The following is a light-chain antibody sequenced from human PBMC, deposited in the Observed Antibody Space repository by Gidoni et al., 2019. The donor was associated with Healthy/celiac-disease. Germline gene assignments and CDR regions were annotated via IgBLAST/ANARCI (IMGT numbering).Light chain of an antibody. CDR1: QTISSS. CDR2: DAS. CDR3: QQYNSYSRLT. Sequence: DIQMPQSPSPPSASVGDRVTITCRARQTISSSLAWYQQKPGKAPKLLIYDASSLESGVPSRFSGSGSWTEFTLTISSMQQDDFATYYCQQYNSYSRLTFGGGTKVEIK. V-gene: IGKV1-5*01. J-gene: IGKJ4*01.